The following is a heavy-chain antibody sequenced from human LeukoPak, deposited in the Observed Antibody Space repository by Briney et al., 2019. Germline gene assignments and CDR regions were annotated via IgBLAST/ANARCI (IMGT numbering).Heavy chain of an antibody. CDR1: GGTFSSYA. CDR3: ATAQLLLWFGEAPSWFDP. V-gene: IGHV1-69*05. CDR2: IIPIFGTA. J-gene: IGHJ5*02. Sequence: SVKVSCKASGGTFSSYAISWVRQAPGQGLEWMGGIIPIFGTANYAQKFQGRVTITTDESTSAAYMELSSLRSEDTAVYYCATAQLLLWFGEAPSWFDPWGQGTLVTVSS. D-gene: IGHD3-10*01.